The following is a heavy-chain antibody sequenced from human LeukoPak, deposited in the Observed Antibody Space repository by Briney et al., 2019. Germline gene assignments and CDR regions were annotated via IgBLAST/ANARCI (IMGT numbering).Heavy chain of an antibody. CDR1: GGSISSSSYY. CDR3: ARWRSHFDY. J-gene: IGHJ4*02. CDR2: IYYSGST. D-gene: IGHD3-3*01. Sequence: PSETLSLTCTVSGGSISSSSYYWGWIRQPPGKGLEWIGSIYYSGSTYYNPSLKSRVTISVDTSKNQFSLKLSPVTAADTAVYYCARWRSHFDYWGQGTLVTVSS. V-gene: IGHV4-39*01.